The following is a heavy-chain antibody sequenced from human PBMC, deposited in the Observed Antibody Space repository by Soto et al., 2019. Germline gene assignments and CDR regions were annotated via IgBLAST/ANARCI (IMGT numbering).Heavy chain of an antibody. CDR1: GGSFSGYY. CDR3: ARVGYYDSSGGPASAFDI. Sequence: SETLSLTCAVYGGSFSGYYWSWIRQPPGKGLEWIGEINHSGSTNYNPSLKSRVTISVDTSKNQFSLKLSSVTAADTAVYYCARVGYYDSSGGPASAFDIWGQGTMVTVSS. D-gene: IGHD3-22*01. J-gene: IGHJ3*02. V-gene: IGHV4-34*01. CDR2: INHSGST.